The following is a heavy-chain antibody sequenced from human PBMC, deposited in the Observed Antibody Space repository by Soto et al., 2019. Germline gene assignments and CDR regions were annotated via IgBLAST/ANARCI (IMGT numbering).Heavy chain of an antibody. CDR1: GYTFTGYY. CDR2: INPNSGGT. Sequence: ASVKVSCKASGYTFTGYYMHRVRQAPGQGLEWMGWINPNSGGTNYAQKFQGRVTMTRDTSISTAYMELSRLRSDDTAVYYCARWAVVPAAKYYFDYWGQGTLVTVSS. CDR3: ARWAVVPAAKYYFDY. V-gene: IGHV1-2*02. D-gene: IGHD2-2*01. J-gene: IGHJ4*02.